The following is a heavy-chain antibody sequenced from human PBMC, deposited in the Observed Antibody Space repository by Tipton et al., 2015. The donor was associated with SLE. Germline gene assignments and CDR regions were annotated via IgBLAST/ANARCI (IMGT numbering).Heavy chain of an antibody. J-gene: IGHJ4*02. D-gene: IGHD3-16*01. Sequence: TLSLTCTVSGGSISSYYWSWIRQPAGKGLEWIGRIYTSGSTNYNPSLKSRVTISVDTSKNQFSLKLSSVTAADTAVYYCSRRGISFGADFDYWGPGTLVTVSS. CDR3: SRRGISFGADFDY. V-gene: IGHV4-4*07. CDR1: GGSISSYY. CDR2: IYTSGST.